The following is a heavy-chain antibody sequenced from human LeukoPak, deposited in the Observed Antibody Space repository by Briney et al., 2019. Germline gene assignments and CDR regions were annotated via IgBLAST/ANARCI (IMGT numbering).Heavy chain of an antibody. J-gene: IGHJ4*02. D-gene: IGHD6-19*01. V-gene: IGHV3-64D*06. Sequence: GGSLRLSCSASGFTFSIRPMHWVRQAPGKGLEYVSGSCANGASTYSADSVKGRFIISRDNSKNTVYLQMSSLRPEDTALYYCVTQISGWVYWGQGTLVTVSS. CDR2: SCANGAST. CDR1: GFTFSIRP. CDR3: VTQISGWVY.